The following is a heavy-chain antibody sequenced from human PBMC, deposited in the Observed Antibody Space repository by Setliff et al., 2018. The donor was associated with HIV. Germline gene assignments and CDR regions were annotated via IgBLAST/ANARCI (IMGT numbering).Heavy chain of an antibody. V-gene: IGHV5-51*07. J-gene: IGHJ2*01. D-gene: IGHD1-26*01. CDR3: TRRLSGRTFWYFDL. Sequence: PGAAQKISCNGSGHDFSSYFIGWVHQMPGKGQEWMGIIYPGDSDTRYSPSFHGQVTNSTDKSIRTAYLQRNSLKVTDPAMYYCTRRLSGRTFWYFDLWGHGTPVTVSS. CDR1: GHDFSSYF. CDR2: IYPGDSDT.